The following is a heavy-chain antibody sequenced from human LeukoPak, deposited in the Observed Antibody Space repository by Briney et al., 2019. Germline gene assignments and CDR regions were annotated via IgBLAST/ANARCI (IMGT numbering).Heavy chain of an antibody. CDR3: ARPYDSSVYFSLGY. CDR2: ISGSGGST. D-gene: IGHD3-22*01. CDR1: GFTFSSYA. J-gene: IGHJ4*02. V-gene: IGHV3-23*01. Sequence: GGSLRLSCAASGFTFSSYAMSWVRQAPGKGLEWVSAISGSGGSTYYADSVKGRFTISRDNSKNTLYLQMNSLRAEDTAVYYCARPYDSSVYFSLGYWGQGTLVTVSS.